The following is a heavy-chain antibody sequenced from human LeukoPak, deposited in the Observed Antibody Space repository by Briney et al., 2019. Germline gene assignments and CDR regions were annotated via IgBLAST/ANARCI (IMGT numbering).Heavy chain of an antibody. J-gene: IGHJ5*02. D-gene: IGHD1-26*01. CDR1: GYTFTSYY. CDR3: ARDRLTGYSGSSLDP. V-gene: IGHV1-46*01. Sequence: ASVKVSCKASGYTFTSYYMHWVRQAPGQGLEWMGIINPSGGSTSYAQKFQGRVTMTRDTSTSTVYMELSSLRSEDTAVYYCARDRLTGYSGSSLDPWGQGTLVTVSS. CDR2: INPSGGST.